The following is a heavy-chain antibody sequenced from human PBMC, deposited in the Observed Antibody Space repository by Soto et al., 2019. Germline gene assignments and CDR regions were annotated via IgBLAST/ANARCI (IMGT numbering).Heavy chain of an antibody. V-gene: IGHV1-46*01. J-gene: IGHJ4*02. CDR3: ARGGATIFGVIDS. CDR2: FLASGGNT. Sequence: ASVRVSCKASGYSFFSYYIHWVRQAPGQGLEWMGRFLASGGNTDYAQRFRGRVSMTRDTSSTNTVSLELTSLTSDDTAVYYCARGGATIFGVIDSWGQGTRVTVSS. D-gene: IGHD3-3*02. CDR1: GYSFFSYY.